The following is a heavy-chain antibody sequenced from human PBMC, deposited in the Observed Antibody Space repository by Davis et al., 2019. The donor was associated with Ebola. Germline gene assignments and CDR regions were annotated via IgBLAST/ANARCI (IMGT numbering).Heavy chain of an antibody. J-gene: IGHJ5*02. CDR1: GFTFNSYA. Sequence: GESLKISCAASGFTFNSYAMHWVRQAPGKGLEWVALRSFDGSKKYYADSVKGRFTISSDNSKNTLYLQMNSLRAEDTAVYYCARAGPTSSGWYGDIDPWGQGTLVTVSS. CDR3: ARAGPTSSGWYGDIDP. V-gene: IGHV3-30-3*01. D-gene: IGHD6-19*01. CDR2: RSFDGSKK.